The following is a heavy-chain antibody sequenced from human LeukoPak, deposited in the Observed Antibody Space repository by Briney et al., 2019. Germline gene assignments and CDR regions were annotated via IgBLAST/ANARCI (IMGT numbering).Heavy chain of an antibody. CDR3: ALWEIVHYAFNF. V-gene: IGHV1-2*02. D-gene: IGHD5-12*01. CDR2: INPNSGGT. Sequence: ASVKVSCKASGYSFTDYYMHWVRQAPGQGLEWMGWINPNSGGTNYAQKFQGRVTMTRDTSISTAYMELNRLRSDDTAVYYCALWEIVHYAFNFWGQGTMVTVSS. CDR1: GYSFTDYY. J-gene: IGHJ3*01.